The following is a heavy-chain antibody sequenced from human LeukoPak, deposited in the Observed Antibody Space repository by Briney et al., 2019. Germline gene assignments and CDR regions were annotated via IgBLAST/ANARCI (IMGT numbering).Heavy chain of an antibody. J-gene: IGHJ4*02. CDR3: ARDAMTSVTTSPYYFDY. V-gene: IGHV1-18*01. Sequence: ASVKVSCKASGYTFSRYGINWVRQAPGEGLEWMGWISAYNGNTNYAQKLQGRVTMTKDTSTSTVYMELSSLRSGDTAVFYCARDAMTSVTTSPYYFDYWGQGTLVTVSS. D-gene: IGHD4-17*01. CDR1: GYTFSRYG. CDR2: ISAYNGNT.